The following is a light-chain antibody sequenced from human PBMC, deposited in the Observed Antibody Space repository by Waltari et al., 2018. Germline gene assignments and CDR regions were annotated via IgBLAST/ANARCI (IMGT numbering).Light chain of an antibody. V-gene: IGLV2-14*01. CDR1: SSYVGGYNH. Sequence: QSALTQPASVSGSPGQSITISCTGTSSYVGGYNHVSWYQHNPGKAPKLLIYEVNNRPSGVADRFSGSKSGNSASLTISGFQAEDEADYYCGAYKTGDSWVFGGGTQLTVL. CDR3: GAYKTGDSWV. CDR2: EVN. J-gene: IGLJ3*02.